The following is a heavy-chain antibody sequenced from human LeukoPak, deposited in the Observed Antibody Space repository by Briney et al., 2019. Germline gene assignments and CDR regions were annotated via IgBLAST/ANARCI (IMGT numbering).Heavy chain of an antibody. CDR2: ISRNSGSI. D-gene: IGHD3-22*01. J-gene: IGHJ5*01. CDR3: AKDRNYYDSSCSFDS. CDR1: GFTFVDYA. Sequence: GRSLRLSCAASGFTFVDYAMHWVRQAPAKGLEWVSGISRNSGSIGYTDSVQRRFTISRDNAQNSLYLQMNSLRAEGTAFYYCAKDRNYYDSSCSFDSRGQGTMVTVSS. V-gene: IGHV3-9*01.